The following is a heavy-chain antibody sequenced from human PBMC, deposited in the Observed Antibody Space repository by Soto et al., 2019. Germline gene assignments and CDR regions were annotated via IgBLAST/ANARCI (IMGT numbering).Heavy chain of an antibody. V-gene: IGHV3-30-3*01. CDR1: GFNFNIHA. Sequence: PXGSLRLSCAAAGFNFNIHALHWIRQAPGEGLEWVAVMSPGGNSQYYADSVKGRFTISRDTSKSTLYLQMTSLRPEDTAVYYCASGAAFYYDTSRYWGQGTLVTVSS. CDR2: MSPGGNSQ. J-gene: IGHJ4*02. CDR3: ASGAAFYYDTSRY. D-gene: IGHD3-22*01.